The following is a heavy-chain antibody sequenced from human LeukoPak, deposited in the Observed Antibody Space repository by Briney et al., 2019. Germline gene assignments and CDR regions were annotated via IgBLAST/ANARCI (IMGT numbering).Heavy chain of an antibody. V-gene: IGHV3-9*01. CDR3: AKVRSSGYLDAFDI. D-gene: IGHD3-22*01. Sequence: GGSLRLSCVASGFKFDDYGMHWVRQVPGKGLEWLSGISWNSRDIGYADSVKGRFIISRDNGKNSLYLEMNSLTPEDTALYYCAKVRSSGYLDAFDIWGQGTMVTVSS. CDR2: ISWNSRDI. J-gene: IGHJ3*02. CDR1: GFKFDDYG.